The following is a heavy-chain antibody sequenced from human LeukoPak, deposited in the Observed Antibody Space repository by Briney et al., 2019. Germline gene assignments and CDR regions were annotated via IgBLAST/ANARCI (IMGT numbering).Heavy chain of an antibody. CDR1: GFTFSRYS. Sequence: GGSLRLSCAASGFTFSRYSMNWVRQAPGKGLEYVSGSSSNGGSTYYADSVKGRFTISRDNSKNTLYLQMSSLRPEDTAVYYCVNQISGWVYWGQGTLVTVSS. D-gene: IGHD6-19*01. CDR3: VNQISGWVY. CDR2: SSSNGGST. V-gene: IGHV3-64D*06. J-gene: IGHJ4*02.